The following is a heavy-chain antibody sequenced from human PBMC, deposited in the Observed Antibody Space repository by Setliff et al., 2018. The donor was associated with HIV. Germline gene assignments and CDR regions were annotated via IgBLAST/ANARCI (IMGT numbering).Heavy chain of an antibody. J-gene: IGHJ4*02. CDR3: ARVIDHGARWFFDY. CDR1: GFTFNNND. V-gene: IGHV3-23*01. D-gene: IGHD4-17*01. Sequence: GGSLRLSCAASGFTFNNNDMTWVRQVPGKGLEWVSSMSRNTYYADSVKGRFTISRDNAENILYLQMNSLRAEDTAVYYCARVIDHGARWFFDYWGQGTPVTVSS. CDR2: MSRNT.